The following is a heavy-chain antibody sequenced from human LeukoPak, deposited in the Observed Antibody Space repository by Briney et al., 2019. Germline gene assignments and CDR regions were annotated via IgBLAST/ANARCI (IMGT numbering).Heavy chain of an antibody. D-gene: IGHD3-9*01. Sequence: SQTLSLTCTVSGGSISSGDYYWSWIRQPPGKGLEWIGYIYYSGSTYYNPSLKSRVTISVDTSKNQFSLKLSSVTAADTAVYYCARESLTSYYYGMDVWGKGTTVTVSS. CDR2: IYYSGST. CDR1: GGSISSGDYY. CDR3: ARESLTSYYYGMDV. J-gene: IGHJ6*04. V-gene: IGHV4-30-4*01.